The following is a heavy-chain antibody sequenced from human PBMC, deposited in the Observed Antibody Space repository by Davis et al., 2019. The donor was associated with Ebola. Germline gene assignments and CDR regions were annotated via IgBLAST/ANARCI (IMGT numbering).Heavy chain of an antibody. CDR3: AKVGIVGATYFWYFDL. Sequence: PGGSLRLSCAGSGFTFSNYGMTWVRQSPGKGLEWVSTISGGGDRKYYADSVEGRFTLSRDNSKNTVYLQMNSLRAEDTAIYFCAKVGIVGATYFWYFDLWGRGSLVTVSS. CDR1: GFTFSNYG. D-gene: IGHD1-26*01. CDR2: ISGGGDRK. J-gene: IGHJ2*01. V-gene: IGHV3-23*01.